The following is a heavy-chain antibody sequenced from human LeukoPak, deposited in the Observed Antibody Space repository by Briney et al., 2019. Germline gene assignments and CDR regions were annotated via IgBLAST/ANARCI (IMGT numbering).Heavy chain of an antibody. D-gene: IGHD3-16*02. J-gene: IGHJ5*02. CDR2: INWNGGST. V-gene: IGHV3-20*04. CDR1: GFTFDDYG. CDR3: ARQRTYYDYVWGSYRPQIFDP. Sequence: GGSLRLSCAASGFTFDDYGMSWVRQAPGKGLEWVSGINWNGGSTGYADSVKGRLTISRDNAKNSLYLQMNSLRAEDTALYYCARQRTYYDYVWGSYRPQIFDPWGQGTLVTVSS.